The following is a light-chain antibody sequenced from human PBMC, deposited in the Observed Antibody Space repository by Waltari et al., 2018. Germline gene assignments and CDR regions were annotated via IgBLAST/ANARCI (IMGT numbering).Light chain of an antibody. CDR1: QSLLHGSGNTF. J-gene: IGKJ1*01. V-gene: IGKV2-28*01. Sequence: DSVVTQSPLSLSVTPGEPAPIFCRPSQSLLHGSGNTFLAWYLQKPGQSPQLLIYLVSNRASGVPDRFSGSGSGTDFTLKISRVEAEDVGVYFCMQARQTPWTFGQGTKVEIK. CDR3: MQARQTPWT. CDR2: LVS.